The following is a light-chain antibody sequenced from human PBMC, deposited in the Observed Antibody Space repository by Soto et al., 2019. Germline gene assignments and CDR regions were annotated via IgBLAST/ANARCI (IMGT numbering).Light chain of an antibody. J-gene: IGKJ3*01. CDR1: QDIRNH. V-gene: IGKV1-6*01. CDR3: LQDHNYLT. CDR2: AAS. Sequence: AIQMTQSPASLSASVGDRVTITCRASQDIRNHLAWYQQKPGKAPKLMIYAASTLQSGVPSRFSGSGFGTDFTLSITTLQPEDLATYHCLQDHNYLTFGPGTKLDIK.